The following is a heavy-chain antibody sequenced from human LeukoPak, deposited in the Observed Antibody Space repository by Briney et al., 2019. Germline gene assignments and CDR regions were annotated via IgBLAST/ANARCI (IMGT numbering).Heavy chain of an antibody. J-gene: IGHJ4*02. D-gene: IGHD2-8*01. CDR1: GFTFNAYT. V-gene: IGHV3-23*01. CDR2: VTGGHGVT. CDR3: ARDQSTNALSEY. Sequence: GGSLRLSCAASGFTFNAYTLTWVRQAPGKRPEWLAAVTGGHGVTYYARSMRGRFTISRDNSRNSLSLQMTVLPAEDRAVYHFARDQSTNALSEYWGQGTLVAVSS.